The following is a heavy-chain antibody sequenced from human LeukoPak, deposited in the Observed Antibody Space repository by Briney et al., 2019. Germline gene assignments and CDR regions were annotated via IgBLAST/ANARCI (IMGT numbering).Heavy chain of an antibody. CDR3: AKARDYYYYYMDV. CDR1: GFTFSSYA. D-gene: IGHD5-12*01. V-gene: IGHV3-23*01. CDR2: ISGSGGST. Sequence: PGGSLRLSCAASGFTFSSYAMSWVRQAPGEGLEWVSAISGSGGSTYYADSVKGRFTISRDNSKNTLYLQMNSLRAEDTAVYYCAKARDYYYYYMDVWGKGTTVTVSS. J-gene: IGHJ6*03.